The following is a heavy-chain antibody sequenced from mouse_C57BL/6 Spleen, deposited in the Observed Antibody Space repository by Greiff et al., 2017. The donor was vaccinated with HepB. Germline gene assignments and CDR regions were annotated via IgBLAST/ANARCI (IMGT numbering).Heavy chain of an antibody. Sequence: QVQLQQSGAELVKPGASVKMSCKASGYTFTSYWITWVKQRPGQGLEWIGDIYPGSGSTNYNEKFKSKATLTVDTSSSTAYMQLSSLTSEDSAVYYCARLSDYDGAWFAYWGQGTLVTVSA. CDR2: IYPGSGST. J-gene: IGHJ3*01. CDR3: ARLSDYDGAWFAY. V-gene: IGHV1-55*01. CDR1: GYTFTSYW. D-gene: IGHD2-4*01.